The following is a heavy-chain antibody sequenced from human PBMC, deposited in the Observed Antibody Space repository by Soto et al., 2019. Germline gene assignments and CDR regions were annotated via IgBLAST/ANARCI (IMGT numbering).Heavy chain of an antibody. V-gene: IGHV3-48*02. CDR1: GFTFSSYA. CDR3: ARGGAGRPDY. CDR2: ISSSSGNP. Sequence: QTGGSLRLSCAASGFTFSSYAMSWVRQAPGKGLEWVAYISSSSGNPTYADSVRGRFTISRDNAKNSLYLQMNSLRDEDTAIYYCARGGAGRPDYWGQGTLVTVSS. D-gene: IGHD1-1*01. J-gene: IGHJ4*02.